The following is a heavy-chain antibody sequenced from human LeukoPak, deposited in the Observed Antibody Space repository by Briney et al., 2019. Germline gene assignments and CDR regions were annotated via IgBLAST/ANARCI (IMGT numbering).Heavy chain of an antibody. CDR1: GFTFSSYS. J-gene: IGHJ4*02. V-gene: IGHV3-21*01. CDR3: ARGYRQQLVRGSLGY. Sequence: GGSLRLSCAASGFTFSSYSMNWVRQAPGKWLEWVSSISSSSSYIYYADSVKGRFTISRDNAKNSLYLQMNSLRAEDTAVYYCARGYRQQLVRGSLGYWGQGTLVTVSS. D-gene: IGHD6-13*01. CDR2: ISSSSSYI.